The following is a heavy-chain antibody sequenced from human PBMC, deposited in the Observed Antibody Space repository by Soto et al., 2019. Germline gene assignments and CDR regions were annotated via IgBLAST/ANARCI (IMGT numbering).Heavy chain of an antibody. Sequence: SETLSLTCTVSGGSVSSGSYYWSWIRQPPGKGLEWIGYIYYSESTNYNPSLKSRVTISVDTSKNQFSLKLSSVTAADTAVYYCAREITMVRGFYDYWGQGTLVTVSS. J-gene: IGHJ4*02. CDR2: IYYSEST. V-gene: IGHV4-61*01. D-gene: IGHD3-10*01. CDR1: GGSVSSGSYY. CDR3: AREITMVRGFYDY.